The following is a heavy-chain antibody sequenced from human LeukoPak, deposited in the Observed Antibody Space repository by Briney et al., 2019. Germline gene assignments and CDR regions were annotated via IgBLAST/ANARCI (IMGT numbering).Heavy chain of an antibody. CDR1: GFTFSSYS. Sequence: GGSLRLSCAASGFTFSSYSMNWVRQAPGKGLEWVSYISSSSSTIYYVDSLKGRFTISRDNAKNSLYLQMNSLRAEDTAVYYCARDSTLYCNDGTCHWGFDLWGQGTVVTVSS. J-gene: IGHJ3*01. CDR2: ISSSSSTI. V-gene: IGHV3-48*04. CDR3: ARDSTLYCNDGTCHWGFDL. D-gene: IGHD2-15*01.